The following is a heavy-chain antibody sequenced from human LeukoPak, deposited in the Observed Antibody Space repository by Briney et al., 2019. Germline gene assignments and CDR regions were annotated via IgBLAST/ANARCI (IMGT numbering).Heavy chain of an antibody. D-gene: IGHD6-13*01. Sequence: GGSLRLSCAASGFTFSSYAMSWDRQAPGKGLEWVSGISGSGGSTYYADSVKGRFTISRDTSKNTLYLQMNTLRAEDTAVYYCAKEGGSSTWYDGWFDPWGQGTLVTVSS. CDR3: AKEGGSSTWYDGWFDP. CDR1: GFTFSSYA. J-gene: IGHJ5*02. V-gene: IGHV3-23*01. CDR2: ISGSGGST.